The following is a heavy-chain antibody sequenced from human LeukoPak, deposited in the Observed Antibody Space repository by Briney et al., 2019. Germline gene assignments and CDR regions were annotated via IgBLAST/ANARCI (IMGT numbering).Heavy chain of an antibody. Sequence: QPGRSLRLSCAASGFTFSSYAMSWVRQAPGKGLEWVSAISGSGGSTYYADSVKGRFTISRDNSKNTLYLQMNSLRAEDTAVYYCARGYIVVDYPPDYWGQGTLVTVSS. CDR2: ISGSGGST. CDR1: GFTFSSYA. CDR3: ARGYIVVDYPPDY. D-gene: IGHD2-15*01. J-gene: IGHJ4*02. V-gene: IGHV3-23*01.